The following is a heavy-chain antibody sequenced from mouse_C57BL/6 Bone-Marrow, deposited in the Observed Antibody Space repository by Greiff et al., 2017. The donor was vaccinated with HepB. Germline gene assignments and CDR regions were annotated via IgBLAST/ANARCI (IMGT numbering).Heavy chain of an antibody. V-gene: IGHV2-9-1*01. CDR2: IWTGGGT. CDR1: GFSLTSYA. D-gene: IGHD1-2*01. J-gene: IGHJ2*01. Sequence: VMLVESGPGLVAPSQSLSITCTVSGFSLTSYAISWVRQPPGKGLEWLGVIWTGGGTNYNSALKSRLSISKDNSKSQVFLKMNSLQTDDTARYYCARNFHAILEGYFDYWGQGTTLTVSS. CDR3: ARNFHAILEGYFDY.